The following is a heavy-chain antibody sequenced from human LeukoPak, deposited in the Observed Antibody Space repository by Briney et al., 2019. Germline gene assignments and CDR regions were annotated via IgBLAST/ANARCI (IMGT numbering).Heavy chain of an antibody. J-gene: IGHJ6*03. CDR1: GGTFSSYA. Sequence: ASVKVSCKASGGTFSSYAISWVRQAPGQGLEWMGGIIPIFGTANYAQKFQGRVTITADESTSTAYMELSSLRSEDTAVYYCARVRGPNNSGYDVPVYYYMDVWGKGTTVTISS. V-gene: IGHV1-69*13. CDR2: IIPIFGTA. CDR3: ARVRGPNNSGYDVPVYYYMDV. D-gene: IGHD5-12*01.